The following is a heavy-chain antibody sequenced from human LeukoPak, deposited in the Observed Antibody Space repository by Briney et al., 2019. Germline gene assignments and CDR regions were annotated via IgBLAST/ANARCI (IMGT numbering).Heavy chain of an antibody. D-gene: IGHD2-8*01. CDR3: ARDWGYCTNGVCYRRFDY. Sequence: SQTLSLTCTVSGGSISSGGYYWSWIRQPPGKGLEWIGYIYHSGSTYYNPSLKSRVTISVDRSKNQFSLKLSSVTAAGTAVYYCARDWGYCTNGVCYRRFDYWGQGTLVTVSS. J-gene: IGHJ4*02. CDR2: IYHSGST. CDR1: GGSISSGGYY. V-gene: IGHV4-30-2*01.